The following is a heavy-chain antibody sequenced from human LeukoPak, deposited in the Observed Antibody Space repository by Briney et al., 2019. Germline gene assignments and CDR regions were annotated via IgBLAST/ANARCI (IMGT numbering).Heavy chain of an antibody. J-gene: IGHJ5*02. CDR2: IYYSGST. CDR1: GGSISSSSYY. D-gene: IGHD6-13*01. CDR3: ARVLAAAGNNWFDP. V-gene: IGHV4-39*07. Sequence: SETLSLTCTVSGGSISSSSYYWGWIRQPPGKGLEWIGIIYYSGSTYSNPSLKSRVTISVDTSKNQFSLKLSSVTAADTAMYYCARVLAAAGNNWFDPWGQGTLVTVSS.